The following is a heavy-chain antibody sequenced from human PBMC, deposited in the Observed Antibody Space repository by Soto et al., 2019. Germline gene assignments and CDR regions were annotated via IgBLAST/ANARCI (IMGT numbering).Heavy chain of an antibody. J-gene: IGHJ4*02. Sequence: SETLSLTCTVSGGSISSGDYYWSWIRQHPGKGLEWIGYIYYSGSTYYNPSLKSRVTISVDTSKNQFSLKLSSVTAADTAVYYCARYSYYYDSSGYRPLDYWGQGTLVTVSS. CDR1: GGSISSGDYY. V-gene: IGHV4-31*03. D-gene: IGHD3-22*01. CDR3: ARYSYYYDSSGYRPLDY. CDR2: IYYSGST.